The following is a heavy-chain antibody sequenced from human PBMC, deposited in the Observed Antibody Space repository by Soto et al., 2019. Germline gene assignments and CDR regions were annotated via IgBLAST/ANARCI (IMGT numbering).Heavy chain of an antibody. CDR2: ISGSGDST. J-gene: IGHJ4*02. CDR1: GFTFSSYA. V-gene: IGHV3-23*01. CDR3: ARRGSGSYYDY. D-gene: IGHD1-26*01. Sequence: EVQLLESGGCLVQPGGSLRLSCAASGFTFSSYAMRWVRQAPGKGLEWVSAISGSGDSTYYADSVKGRFTTSRDNSKNTLYLQMNSLRAEDTAVYYCARRGSGSYYDYWGQGTLVTVS.